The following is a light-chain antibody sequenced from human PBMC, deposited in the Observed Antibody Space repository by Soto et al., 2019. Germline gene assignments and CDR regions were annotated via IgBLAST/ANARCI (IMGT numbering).Light chain of an antibody. CDR2: KVS. CDR3: TSYTSTSTGV. J-gene: IGLJ3*02. V-gene: IGLV2-14*01. Sequence: QSALTQPASVSGSHGQSISISCTGTSSDIGGYTYVSWYQQHPGKAPKLMIYKVSNRPSGVSNRFSGSKSGNTASLTISGLQAEDEADYYCTSYTSTSTGVFGGGTKLTVL. CDR1: SSDIGGYTY.